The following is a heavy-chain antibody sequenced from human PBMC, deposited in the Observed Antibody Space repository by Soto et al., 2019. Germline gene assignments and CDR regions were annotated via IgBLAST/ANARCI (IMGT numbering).Heavy chain of an antibody. V-gene: IGHV4-4*07. D-gene: IGHD3-22*01. CDR1: GGSFSGYY. CDR2: IYTSGST. Sequence: SETLSLTCAVSGGSFSGYYWSWIRQPSGKGLEWIGRIYTSGSTNYNPSLKSRVTMSVDTSKNQFSLKLSSVTAADTAVYYCARDFYDSSGYPGYFQHWGQGTLVTVSS. J-gene: IGHJ1*01. CDR3: ARDFYDSSGYPGYFQH.